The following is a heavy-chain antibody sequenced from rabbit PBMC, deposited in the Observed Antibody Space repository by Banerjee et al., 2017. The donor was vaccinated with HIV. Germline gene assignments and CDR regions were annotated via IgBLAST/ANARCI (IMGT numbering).Heavy chain of an antibody. Sequence: QEQLEESGGGLVQPEGSLTLTCTASGFSFSSSYYMCWVRQAPGKGLEWIGCIYTGSSGTYYASWAKGRFTISKPSSTTVDLKMTSLTAADTATYFCASNAGNLDYKYFDLWGPGTLVTVS. D-gene: IGHD4-2*01. CDR1: GFSFSSSYY. CDR3: ASNAGNLDYKYFDL. V-gene: IGHV1S45*01. CDR2: IYTGSSGT. J-gene: IGHJ4*01.